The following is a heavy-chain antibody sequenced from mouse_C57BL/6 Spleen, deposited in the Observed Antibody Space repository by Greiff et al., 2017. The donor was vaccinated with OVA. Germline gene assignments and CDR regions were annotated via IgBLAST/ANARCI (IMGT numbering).Heavy chain of an antibody. V-gene: IGHV2-4*01. J-gene: IGHJ4*01. CDR3: AIYDGYYVSAMDY. CDR2: IWSGGST. Sequence: VQLKESGPGLVQPSQSLSITCTVSGFSLTSYGVHWVRQPPGKGLEWLGVIWSGGSTDYNAAFISRLSISKDNSKSQVFFKMNSLQADDTAIYYCAIYDGYYVSAMDYWGQGTSVTVSS. D-gene: IGHD2-3*01. CDR1: GFSLTSYG.